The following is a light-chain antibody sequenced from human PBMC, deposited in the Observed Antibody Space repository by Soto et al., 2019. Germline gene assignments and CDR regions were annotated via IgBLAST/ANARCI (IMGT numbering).Light chain of an antibody. CDR2: DAS. Sequence: EIVLTQSPATLSLSPGERATLSCRASQTVSSSLAWYQQKPGQAPRLLIYDASNRATGIPARFSGSGSGTDFTPTISSLEPEDFAVYFCQQRYNWPPLTFGGGTKVEIK. V-gene: IGKV3-11*01. CDR1: QTVSSS. J-gene: IGKJ4*01. CDR3: QQRYNWPPLT.